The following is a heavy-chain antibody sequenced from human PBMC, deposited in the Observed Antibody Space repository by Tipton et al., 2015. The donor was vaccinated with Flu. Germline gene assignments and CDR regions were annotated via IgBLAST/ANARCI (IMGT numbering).Heavy chain of an antibody. D-gene: IGHD2-2*01. CDR1: GYSFTSYW. V-gene: IGHV5-51*01. CDR2: IYPGDFDT. CDR3: ARQDVVVPAATSPGGMDV. J-gene: IGHJ6*02. Sequence: QLVQSGAEVKKPGESLKISCKGPGYSFTSYWIGWVRQMRGKGLEWMGIIYPGDFDTRYSPSFQGQVTISADKSISTAYLQWSSLKASDTAMYYCARQDVVVPAATSPGGMDVWGQGTTVTVSS.